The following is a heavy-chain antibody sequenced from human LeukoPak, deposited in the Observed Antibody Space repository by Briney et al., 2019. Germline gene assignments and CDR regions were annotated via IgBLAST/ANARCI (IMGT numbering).Heavy chain of an antibody. CDR1: GGTFSSYA. D-gene: IGHD6-6*01. V-gene: IGHV1-69*04. Sequence: SVKVSCKASGGTFSSYAISWVRQAPGQGLEWMGRIIPILGIANCAQKFQGRVTITADKSTSTAYMELSSLRSEDTAVYYCAYSSSSFYYYGMDVWGQGTTVTVSS. CDR3: AYSSSSFYYYGMDV. CDR2: IIPILGIA. J-gene: IGHJ6*02.